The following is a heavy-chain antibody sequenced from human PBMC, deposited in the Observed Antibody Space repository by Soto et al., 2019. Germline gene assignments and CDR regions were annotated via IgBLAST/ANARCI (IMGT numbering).Heavy chain of an antibody. J-gene: IGHJ3*02. V-gene: IGHV3-30-3*01. CDR3: ARLDGHDAFDI. CDR2: ISYDGTNK. CDR1: GFTFSSYA. Sequence: QVQLVESGGGVVQPGRSLRLSCAASGFTFSSYAMQWVRQAPGKGLEWVAVISYDGTNKYYADSVKGRFTISRDNSKNTLYLQMNSLRTEDTAVYYCARLDGHDAFDIWGQGTMVTVSS.